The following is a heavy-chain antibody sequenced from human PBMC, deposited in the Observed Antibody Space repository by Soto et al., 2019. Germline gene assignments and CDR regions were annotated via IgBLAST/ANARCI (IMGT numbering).Heavy chain of an antibody. CDR1: GGSISSSSYY. Sequence: QLQLQESGPGLVKPSETLSLTCTVSGGSISSSSYYWGWIRQPPGKGRGGLGSIYYSGRTYYTPSLKSRVTISVDTSKNQFSLKLSSVTAADTAVYYCARHRGDCSGGSCYSFDYWGQGTLVTVSS. CDR2: IYYSGRT. CDR3: ARHRGDCSGGSCYSFDY. J-gene: IGHJ4*02. V-gene: IGHV4-39*01. D-gene: IGHD2-15*01.